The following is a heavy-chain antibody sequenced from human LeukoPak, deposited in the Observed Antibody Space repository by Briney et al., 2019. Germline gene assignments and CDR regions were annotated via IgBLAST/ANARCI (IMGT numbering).Heavy chain of an antibody. CDR2: INSDGSST. CDR3: ARGLRVRWLQWYYFDY. V-gene: IGHV3-74*01. Sequence: GGSLRLSCAASGFTFSSYWMHWVRQAPGKGLVWVSRINSDGSSTNYADSVKGRFIISRDNAKNTLYLQMNSLRSEDTAVYYCARGLRVRWLQWYYFDYWGQGTLVTVSS. D-gene: IGHD5-24*01. J-gene: IGHJ4*02. CDR1: GFTFSSYW.